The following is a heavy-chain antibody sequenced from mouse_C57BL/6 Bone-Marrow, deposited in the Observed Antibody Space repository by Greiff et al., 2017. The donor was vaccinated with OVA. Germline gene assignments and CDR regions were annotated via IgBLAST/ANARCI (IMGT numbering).Heavy chain of an antibody. CDR2: ISSGGSYT. CDR1: GFTFSSYG. CDR3: ARHNIPSFDY. D-gene: IGHD2-10*02. V-gene: IGHV5-6*01. J-gene: IGHJ2*01. Sequence: EVKLVESGGDLVKPGGSLKLSCAASGFTFSSYGMSWVRQTPDKRLEWVATISSGGSYTYYPDSVKGRFTISRDNAKNTLYLQMSSLKSEDTAMYYWARHNIPSFDYWGQGTTLTVSS.